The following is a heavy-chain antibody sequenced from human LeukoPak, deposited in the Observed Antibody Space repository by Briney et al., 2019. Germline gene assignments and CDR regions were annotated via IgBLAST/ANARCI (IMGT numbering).Heavy chain of an antibody. V-gene: IGHV4-34*01. CDR2: INHSGST. Sequence: PSETLSLTCAVYGGSFSGYYWSWIRQPPGKGLEWIGEINHSGSTNYNPSLKSRVTISVDTSKNQFSLKLSSVTAADTAVYYCARRHYGGNSHYFDYWGQGTLVTVSS. J-gene: IGHJ4*02. CDR3: ARRHYGGNSHYFDY. D-gene: IGHD4-23*01. CDR1: GGSFSGYY.